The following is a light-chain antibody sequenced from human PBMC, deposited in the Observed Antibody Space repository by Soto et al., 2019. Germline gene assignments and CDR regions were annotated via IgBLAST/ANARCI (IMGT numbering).Light chain of an antibody. CDR1: HSISSY. CDR2: AAS. J-gene: IGKJ1*01. V-gene: IGKV1-39*01. CDR3: QQSYSTHRT. Sequence: DFQMTQSPSSLSASVGDRVTITCRASHSISSYLNWYQQKPGKAPNLRIYAASSLPRGVPSRFSGSGSGTDFTLTISRLQPEDFATYYCQQSYSTHRTFGQGTKVEIK.